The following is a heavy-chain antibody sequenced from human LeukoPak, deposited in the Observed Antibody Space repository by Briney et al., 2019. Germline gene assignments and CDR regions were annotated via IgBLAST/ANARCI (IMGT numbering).Heavy chain of an antibody. J-gene: IGHJ3*02. Sequence: PSQTLSLTCTVSGGSISSYYWSWIRQPAGKGLEWIGRIYTSGSTNYNPSLKSRVTMSVDTSKNQFSLKPSSVTAADTAVYYCARIKRYCSSTSCYRGRGDDAFDIWGQGTMVTVSS. CDR2: IYTSGST. V-gene: IGHV4-4*07. CDR3: ARIKRYCSSTSCYRGRGDDAFDI. CDR1: GGSISSYY. D-gene: IGHD2-2*02.